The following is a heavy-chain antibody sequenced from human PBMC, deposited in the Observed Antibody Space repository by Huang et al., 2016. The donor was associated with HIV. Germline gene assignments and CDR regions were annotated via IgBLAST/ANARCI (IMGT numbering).Heavy chain of an antibody. CDR2: IDYSGSP. J-gene: IGHJ4*02. Sequence: QVQLQESGPGLVKPSETLSLTCTVSGGSISTHYWSWIRPPPGKGLEWIGSIDYSGSPNYSPSLKSRVTILLDTSKNQFSLRVNSVTAADTAMYYCARDHHDFWRGYRRMYFFDHWGQGTLVTVSS. CDR1: GGSISTHY. V-gene: IGHV4-59*11. CDR3: ARDHHDFWRGYRRMYFFDH. D-gene: IGHD3-3*01.